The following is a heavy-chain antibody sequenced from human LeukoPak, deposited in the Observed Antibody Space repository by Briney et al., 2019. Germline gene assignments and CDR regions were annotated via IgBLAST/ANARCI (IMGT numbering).Heavy chain of an antibody. V-gene: IGHV3-30-3*01. CDR3: ARDQRPYFDY. CDR1: GFTFSSYA. CDR2: ISYDGSNK. Sequence: GGSLRLSCAASGFTFSSYAMHWVRQAPGKGLEWVAVISYDGSNKYYADSVKGRFTISRDNSKSTLYLQMNSLRAEDTAVYYCARDQRPYFDYWGQGTLVTVSS. J-gene: IGHJ4*02.